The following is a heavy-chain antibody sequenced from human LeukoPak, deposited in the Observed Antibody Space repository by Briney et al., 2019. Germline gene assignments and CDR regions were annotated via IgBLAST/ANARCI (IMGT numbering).Heavy chain of an antibody. V-gene: IGHV3-21*01. J-gene: IGHJ6*03. CDR2: ISSSSSYI. D-gene: IGHD2-2*01. CDR3: ARVVVVPAARSFRYMDV. Sequence: GGSLRLSCAASGFTFSSYSMNWVRQAPGKGLEWVSSISSSSSYIYYADSVKGRFTISRDNAKNSLYLQMNSLRAEDTAVYYCARVVVVPAARSFRYMDVWGKGTTVTVSS. CDR1: GFTFSSYS.